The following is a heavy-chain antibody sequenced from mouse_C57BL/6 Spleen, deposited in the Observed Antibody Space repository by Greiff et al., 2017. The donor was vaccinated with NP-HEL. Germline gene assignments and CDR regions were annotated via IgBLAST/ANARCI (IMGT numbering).Heavy chain of an antibody. CDR1: GFSFNTYA. Sequence: EVMLVESGGGLVQPKGSLKLSCAASGFSFNTYAMNWVRQAPGKGLEWVARIRSKSNNYATYYADSVKDRFTISRDDSESMLYLQMNNLKTEDTAMYYCVRGGITTVVAPPYYYAMDYWGQGTSVTVSS. CDR3: VRGGITTVVAPPYYYAMDY. CDR2: IRSKSNNYAT. J-gene: IGHJ4*01. D-gene: IGHD1-1*01. V-gene: IGHV10-1*01.